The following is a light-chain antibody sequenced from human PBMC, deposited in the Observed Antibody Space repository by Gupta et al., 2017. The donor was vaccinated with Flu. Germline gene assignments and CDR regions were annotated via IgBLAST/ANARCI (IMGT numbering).Light chain of an antibody. CDR3: QSYDSSLSASV. V-gene: IGLV1-40*01. CDR1: SSNIGAGYN. J-gene: IGLJ3*02. Sequence: VTISCTGSSSNIGAGYNVHWYQHLPGAVPKLLIYTNSNRPSGVPDRFSASKSGTSATLAITGLQAEDEAEYYCQSYDSSLSASVFGGGTKLTVL. CDR2: TNS.